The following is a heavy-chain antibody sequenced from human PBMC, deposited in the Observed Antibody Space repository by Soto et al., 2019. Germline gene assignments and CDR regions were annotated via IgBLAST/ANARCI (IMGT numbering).Heavy chain of an antibody. CDR1: GFTFSSYA. V-gene: IGHV3-23*01. CDR2: ISGSGGST. J-gene: IGHJ4*02. Sequence: EVQLLESGGGLVQPGGSLRLSCAASGFTFSSYAMSWVRQAPGKGLEWVSAISGSGGSTYYADSVKGRFTISRDNSKNTLYMHMNGLRAEDTAVYYWATLGRGDYCRYWGQGNMVTVSS. CDR3: ATLGRGDYCRY.